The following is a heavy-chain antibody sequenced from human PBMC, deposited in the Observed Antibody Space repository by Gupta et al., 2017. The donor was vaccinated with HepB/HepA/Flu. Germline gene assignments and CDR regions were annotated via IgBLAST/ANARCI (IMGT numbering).Heavy chain of an antibody. CDR2: ISSTGNSV. Sequence: GGALVQPGGSLRLSCVVSGLTFSAYNMNWVRQAPGKGLEWLSYISSTGNSVLYTDSVKGRFTISRDNAKNSLNLQMSNLSDEDTAVYYCATNGTTMTTAPFPAFDIWGQGTMVTVXS. J-gene: IGHJ3*02. V-gene: IGHV3-48*02. CDR3: ATNGTTMTTAPFPAFDI. D-gene: IGHD4-17*01. CDR1: GLTFSAYN.